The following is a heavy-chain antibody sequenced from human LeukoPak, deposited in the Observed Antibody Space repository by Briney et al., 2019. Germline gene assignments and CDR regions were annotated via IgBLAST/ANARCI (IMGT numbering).Heavy chain of an antibody. J-gene: IGHJ4*02. CDR2: INGDGSST. CDR3: AREASPGRLDY. CDR1: GFTFSPYW. V-gene: IGHV3-74*01. Sequence: GGSLRLSCAASGFTFSPYWMHWVPQAPGKGLMWVSRINGDGSSTGYADSVEGRFTISRDNAKNTLYLQMNSLRAEDTAVYYCAREASPGRLDYWGQGTLVTVSS.